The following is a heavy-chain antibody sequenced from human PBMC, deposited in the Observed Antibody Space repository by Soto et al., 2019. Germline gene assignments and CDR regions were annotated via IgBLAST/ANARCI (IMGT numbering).Heavy chain of an antibody. CDR3: ARSPDWGPSPNWFDP. D-gene: IGHD7-27*01. CDR2: IYYSGST. CDR1: GGSISSGGYY. V-gene: IGHV4-31*03. Sequence: SETLSLTCTVSGGSISSGGYYWSWIRQHPGKGLEWIGYIYYSGSTYYNPSLKSRVTISVDTSKNQFSLKLSSVTAADTAVYYCARSPDWGPSPNWFDPWGQGTLVTV. J-gene: IGHJ5*02.